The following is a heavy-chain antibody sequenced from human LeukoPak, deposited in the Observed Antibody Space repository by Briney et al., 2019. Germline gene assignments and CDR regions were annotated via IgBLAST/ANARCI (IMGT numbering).Heavy chain of an antibody. V-gene: IGHV3-23*01. D-gene: IGHD6-19*01. Sequence: GGSLRLSCAASGLNFNSYNMNWVRQAPGKGLEWVSAISGSGGSTYYADSVKGRFTISRDNSKNTLYLQMNSLRAEDTAVYYCAKEESIAVASYNWFDPWGQGTLVTVSS. CDR2: ISGSGGST. J-gene: IGHJ5*02. CDR1: GLNFNSYN. CDR3: AKEESIAVASYNWFDP.